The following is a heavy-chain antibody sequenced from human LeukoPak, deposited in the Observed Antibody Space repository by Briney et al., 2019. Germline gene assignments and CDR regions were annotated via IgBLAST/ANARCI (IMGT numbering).Heavy chain of an antibody. D-gene: IGHD3-22*01. CDR2: VMAIFGGV. J-gene: IGHJ4*02. CDR1: RGTFDSYG. V-gene: IGHV1-69*05. CDR3: ARGELGDRSGFSFFDY. Sequence: SVKVSCKAPRGTFDSYGISWVRQAPGQGLEWMGGVMAIFGGVKYGQKFQGRATITTDASTSTAYMELRSLTPEDTGIYYCARGELGDRSGFSFFDYWGQGTLVTVSS.